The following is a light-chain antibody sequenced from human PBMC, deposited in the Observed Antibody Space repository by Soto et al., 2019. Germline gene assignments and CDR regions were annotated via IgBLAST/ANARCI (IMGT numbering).Light chain of an antibody. Sequence: DIQMTQSPSTLSASVGDRVTITCRASQSITTWLAWYQQKPGKAPKLLIYKASNLESGVPSRFSGSRSGTEFTLTISSLQPDDFATYSCQQYSSYWTFGQGTKVEIK. CDR2: KAS. CDR3: QQYSSYWT. V-gene: IGKV1-5*03. J-gene: IGKJ1*01. CDR1: QSITTW.